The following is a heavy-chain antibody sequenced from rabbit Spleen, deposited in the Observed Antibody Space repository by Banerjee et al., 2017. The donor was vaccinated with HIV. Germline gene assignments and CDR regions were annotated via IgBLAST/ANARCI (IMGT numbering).Heavy chain of an antibody. CDR3: ARDLVAVIGWNFNL. CDR1: GFSFSSGYY. CDR2: INIVTGKS. Sequence: QSLEESGGDLVKPGASLTLTCTASGFSFSSGYYMCWVRQAPGKGLEWIACINIVTGKSVYASWAKGRFTMSRTSSTTVTLQMTSLTAADTATYFCARDLVAVIGWNFNLLGPGTLVTVS. D-gene: IGHD1-1*01. V-gene: IGHV1S40*01. J-gene: IGHJ4*01.